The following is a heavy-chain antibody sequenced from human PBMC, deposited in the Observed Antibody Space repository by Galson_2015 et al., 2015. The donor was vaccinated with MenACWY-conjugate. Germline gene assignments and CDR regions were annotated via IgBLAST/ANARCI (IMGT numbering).Heavy chain of an antibody. D-gene: IGHD5-24*01. V-gene: IGHV4-39*01. CDR3: ATQGRMATILPDY. Sequence: SETLSLTCTVSGGSISSSSYYWGWIRQPPGKGLEWIGSIYYSGSTYYNPSLKSRVTISVDTSKNQFSLKLSSVTAADTAVYYCATQGRMATILPDYWGQGTLVTVSS. J-gene: IGHJ4*02. CDR1: GGSISSSSYY. CDR2: IYYSGST.